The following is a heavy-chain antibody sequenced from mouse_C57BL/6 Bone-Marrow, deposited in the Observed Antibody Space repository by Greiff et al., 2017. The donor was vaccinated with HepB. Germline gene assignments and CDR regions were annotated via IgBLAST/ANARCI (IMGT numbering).Heavy chain of an antibody. CDR3: ARRELREGFAY. J-gene: IGHJ3*01. D-gene: IGHD6-1*01. CDR1: GYTFTDYY. Sequence: EVQLQESGPVLVKPGASVKMSCKASGYTFTDYYMNWVKQSHGKSLEWIGVINPYNGGTSYNQKFKGKATLTVDKSSSTAYMELNSLTSEDSAVYYCARRELREGFAYWGQGTLVTVSA. CDR2: INPYNGGT. V-gene: IGHV1-19*01.